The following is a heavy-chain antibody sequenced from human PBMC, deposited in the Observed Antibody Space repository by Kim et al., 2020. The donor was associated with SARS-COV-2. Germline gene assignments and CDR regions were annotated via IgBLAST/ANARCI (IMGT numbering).Heavy chain of an antibody. CDR1: GFTFSSYA. D-gene: IGHD1-1*01. CDR2: ISYDGSNK. J-gene: IGHJ5*02. V-gene: IGHV3-30-3*01. Sequence: GGSLRLSCAASGFTFSSYAMHWVRQAPGKGLEWVAVISYDGSNKYYADSVKGRFTISRDNSKNTLYLQMNSLRAEDTAVYYCARDSDSTGTTGWFDPWGQGTLVTVSS. CDR3: ARDSDSTGTTGWFDP.